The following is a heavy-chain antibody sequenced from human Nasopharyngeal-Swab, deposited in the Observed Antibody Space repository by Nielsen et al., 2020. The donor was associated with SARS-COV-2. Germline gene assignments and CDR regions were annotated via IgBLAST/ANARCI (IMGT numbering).Heavy chain of an antibody. D-gene: IGHD3-3*01. CDR1: GYTFTGYY. V-gene: IGHV1-2*06. Sequence: ASVKVSCKASGYTFTGYYMHWVRQAPGQGLEWMGRINPNSGGTNYAQKFQGRVTMTRDTSTSTVYMELSSLRSEDTAVYYCARVSEWTSPYYFDYWGQGTLVTVSS. CDR2: INPNSGGT. CDR3: ARVSEWTSPYYFDY. J-gene: IGHJ4*02.